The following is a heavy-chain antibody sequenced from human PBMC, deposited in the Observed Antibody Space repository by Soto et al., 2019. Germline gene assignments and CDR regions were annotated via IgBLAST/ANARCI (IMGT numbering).Heavy chain of an antibody. D-gene: IGHD2-8*01. CDR3: ARNLVVLNNYGMDV. V-gene: IGHV4-61*01. CDR2: IYYSGST. CDR1: GGSVSSGSYY. J-gene: IGHJ6*02. Sequence: SETLSLTCTVSGGSVSSGSYYWSWIRQPPGKGLEWIGYIYYSGSTNYNPSLKSRVTISVDTSKNQFSLKLSSVTAADTAVYYCARNLVVLNNYGMDVWGQGTTVTVSS.